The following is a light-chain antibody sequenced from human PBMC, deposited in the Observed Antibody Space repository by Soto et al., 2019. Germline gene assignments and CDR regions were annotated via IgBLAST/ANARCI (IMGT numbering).Light chain of an antibody. CDR2: AAS. V-gene: IGKV1-9*01. CDR3: QQLNNYPST. CDR1: QGISSY. Sequence: IQLTQSPSSLSASVGDRVTVTCRASQGISSYLACYQQKPAKAPKLLIYAASALQSGVPSRFIGSGSGTDFTLTISSLQPEEVATYYCQQLNNYPSTFGGGTKVDIK. J-gene: IGKJ4*01.